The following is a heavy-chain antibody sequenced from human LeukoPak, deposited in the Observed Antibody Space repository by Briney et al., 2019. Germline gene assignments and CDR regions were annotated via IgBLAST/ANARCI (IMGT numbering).Heavy chain of an antibody. V-gene: IGHV4-4*07. CDR3: AREARGHNDASGYYNDY. CDR1: GGPIFSYY. D-gene: IGHD3-22*01. J-gene: IGHJ4*02. CDR2: IYTSGST. Sequence: PSETLSLTCSGSGGPIFSYYWTWLRQPAGKGLEWMGRIYTSGSTNYNPSLASRVTMSLDTSQNQFSLKLTSLTDADTAVYYCAREARGHNDASGYYNDYWGQGTLVTVSS.